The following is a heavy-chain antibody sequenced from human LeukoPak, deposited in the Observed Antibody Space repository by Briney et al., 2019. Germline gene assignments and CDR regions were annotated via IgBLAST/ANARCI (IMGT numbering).Heavy chain of an antibody. CDR3: ARGAEARADNWFDP. J-gene: IGHJ5*02. Sequence: APVKVSCKASGYTFTGYYMHWVRQAPGQGLEWMGWINPNSGGTNYAQKFQGRVTMTRDTSISTAYMELSRLRSDDTAVYYCARGAEARADNWFDPWGQGTLVTVSS. V-gene: IGHV1-2*02. CDR2: INPNSGGT. D-gene: IGHD6-25*01. CDR1: GYTFTGYY.